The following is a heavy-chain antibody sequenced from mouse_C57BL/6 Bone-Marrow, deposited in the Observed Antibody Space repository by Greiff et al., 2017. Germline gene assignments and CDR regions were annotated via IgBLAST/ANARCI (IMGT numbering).Heavy chain of an antibody. CDR3: ASEMGLLYYFDY. J-gene: IGHJ2*01. Sequence: QVQLQQPGAELVKPGASVKMSCKASGYTFTSYWITWVKQRPGQGLEWIGDIYPGSGSTNYNEKFKSKATLTVDTSSSTAYMHLSSLTSEDSAVYYCASEMGLLYYFDYWGQGTTLTVSS. V-gene: IGHV1-55*01. D-gene: IGHD2-3*01. CDR1: GYTFTSYW. CDR2: IYPGSGST.